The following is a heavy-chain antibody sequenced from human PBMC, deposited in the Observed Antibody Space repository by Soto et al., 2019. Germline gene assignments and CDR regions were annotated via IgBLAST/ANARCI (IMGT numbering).Heavy chain of an antibody. CDR3: GGEGTAGPLAYGPDV. Sequence: GGSLRLSCESSGFSFSTYSMHWVRQAPGKGLEWVSSIGRRSDIYYADSVKGRITISRDNAKDSVSLQMNHLNDEDTADDYCGGEGTAGPLAYGPDVWGQGTTVTVSS. CDR2: IGRRSDI. D-gene: IGHD2-21*02. CDR1: GFSFSTYS. V-gene: IGHV3-21*01. J-gene: IGHJ6*02.